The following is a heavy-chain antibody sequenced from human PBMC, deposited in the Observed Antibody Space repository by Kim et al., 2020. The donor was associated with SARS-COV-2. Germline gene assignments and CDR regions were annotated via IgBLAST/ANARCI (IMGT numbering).Heavy chain of an antibody. J-gene: IGHJ5*02. D-gene: IGHD3-10*01. Sequence: SETLSLTCAVYGGSFSGYYWSWIRQPPGKGLEWIGEINHSGSTNYNPSLKSRVTISVDTSKNQFSLKLSSVTAADTAVYYCARRGSYGSGSSKYNWFDPWGQGTLVTVSS. CDR2: INHSGST. V-gene: IGHV4-34*01. CDR1: GGSFSGYY. CDR3: ARRGSYGSGSSKYNWFDP.